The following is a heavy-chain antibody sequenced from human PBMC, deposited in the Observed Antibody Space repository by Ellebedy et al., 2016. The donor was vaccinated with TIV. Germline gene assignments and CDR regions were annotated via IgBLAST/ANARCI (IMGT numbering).Heavy chain of an antibody. J-gene: IGHJ4*02. CDR2: IYRSGTT. CDR3: ARDGGSVRFDY. Sequence: MPSETLSLTCAVSGYSISSGNFWVWIRQPPGKGLAWIGSIYRSGTTYYNPSLKSRVTISVDTSKNQFSPKLNSVTAADTAVYYCARDGGSVRFDYWGQGTLVTVSS. D-gene: IGHD3-16*01. V-gene: IGHV4-38-2*02. CDR1: GYSISSGNF.